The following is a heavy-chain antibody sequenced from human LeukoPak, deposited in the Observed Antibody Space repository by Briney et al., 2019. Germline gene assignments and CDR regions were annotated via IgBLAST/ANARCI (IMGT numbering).Heavy chain of an antibody. CDR2: IYYSGST. V-gene: IGHV4-59*12. CDR1: GGSISSYY. D-gene: IGHD2-8*01. CDR3: ARGRMVSTFQH. Sequence: SETLSLTCTVSGGSISSYYWSWIRQPPGKGLEWIGYIYYSGSTTYNPSLKSRVSMSVDTSKNEFSLKVNSVIAADTAVYYCARGRMVSTFQHWGQGNLVTVSS. J-gene: IGHJ1*01.